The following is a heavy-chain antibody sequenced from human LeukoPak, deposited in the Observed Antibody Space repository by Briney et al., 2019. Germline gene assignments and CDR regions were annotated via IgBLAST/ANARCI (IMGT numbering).Heavy chain of an antibody. V-gene: IGHV3-7*03. D-gene: IGHD5-24*01. J-gene: IGHJ4*02. CDR3: AREQRTFDY. Sequence: GGSLRLSCAASGFTFSSYTMSWVRQAPGKGLEWVANIKPDGGEQYYVDSVKGRFTISRDNADNSLYLQLSSLRAEDTAVYYCAREQRTFDYWGQGILVTVSS. CDR1: GFTFSSYT. CDR2: IKPDGGEQ.